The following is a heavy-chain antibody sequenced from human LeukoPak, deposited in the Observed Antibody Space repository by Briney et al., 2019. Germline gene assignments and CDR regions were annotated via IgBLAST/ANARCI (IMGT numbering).Heavy chain of an antibody. J-gene: IGHJ6*03. V-gene: IGHV1-8*01. D-gene: IGHD3-22*01. CDR3: ARLYYDSSGYYPSPPYYYYYYMDV. CDR1: GYTFTSYD. Sequence: ASVKVSCKASGYTFTSYDINWVRQVTGQGLEWMGWMNPNSGNTGYAQKFQGRVTLTRNTSISTAYMELSSLRSEDTAVYYCARLYYDSSGYYPSPPYYYYYYMDVWGKGTTVTVSS. CDR2: MNPNSGNT.